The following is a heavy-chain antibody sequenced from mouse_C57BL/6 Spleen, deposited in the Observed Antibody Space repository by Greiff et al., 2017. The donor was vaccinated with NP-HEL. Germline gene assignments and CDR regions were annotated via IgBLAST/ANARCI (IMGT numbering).Heavy chain of an antibody. CDR3: ARFHYGSSDY. J-gene: IGHJ2*01. Sequence: VQLKQSGPELVKPGASVKISCKASGYSFTGYYMHWVKQRSEKSLEWIGEINPSTGGTSYNQKFKGKATLTVDKSSSTAYMQLKSLTSEDSAVYYCARFHYGSSDYWGQGTTLTVSS. D-gene: IGHD1-1*01. V-gene: IGHV1-43*01. CDR2: INPSTGGT. CDR1: GYSFTGYY.